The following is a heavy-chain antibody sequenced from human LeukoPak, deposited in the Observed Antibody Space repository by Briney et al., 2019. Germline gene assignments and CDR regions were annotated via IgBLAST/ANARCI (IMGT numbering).Heavy chain of an antibody. V-gene: IGHV4-39*07. CDR2: VHYSGSI. J-gene: IGHJ4*02. D-gene: IGHD6-19*01. CDR3: ARGYSSGWYVNY. Sequence: PSETLSLTCTVSGGSISSSSYYWAWIRQPPGKGLEWIGSVHYSGSIYYNPSLKSRATLSLDTSKNQFSLKLSSVTAADTAVYYCARGYSSGWYVNYWGQGTLVTVSS. CDR1: GGSISSSSYY.